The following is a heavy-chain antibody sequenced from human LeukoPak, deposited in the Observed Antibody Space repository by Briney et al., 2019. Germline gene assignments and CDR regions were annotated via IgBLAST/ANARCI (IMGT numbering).Heavy chain of an antibody. J-gene: IGHJ4*02. D-gene: IGHD2-2*02. V-gene: IGHV3-21*01. CDR3: ARSWAPGYCSSTTCYNFDY. Sequence: GGSLRLSCAASGFTLSSYSMNWVRQAPGKGLEWVSYISSGSSNIYYADSMRGRLTIARDNAKNSLFLQMNSLRAEDTAVYYCARSWAPGYCSSTTCYNFDYWGQGTLVTVSS. CDR2: ISSGSSNI. CDR1: GFTLSSYS.